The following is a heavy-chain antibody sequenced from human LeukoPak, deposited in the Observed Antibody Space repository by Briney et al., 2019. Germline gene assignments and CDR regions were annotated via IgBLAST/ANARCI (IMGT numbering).Heavy chain of an antibody. Sequence: SETLSLTCTVSGYSISSGYYWGWIRQPPGKGLEWIGTIYHSGSTYYNPSLKSRVTISLDTSMNKFSLKLISVTAADTAVYYCARSITLVRGVIIGYYYMDVWGKGPRSPSP. CDR1: GYSISSGYY. J-gene: IGHJ6*03. CDR3: ARSITLVRGVIIGYYYMDV. V-gene: IGHV4-38-2*02. D-gene: IGHD3-10*01. CDR2: IYHSGST.